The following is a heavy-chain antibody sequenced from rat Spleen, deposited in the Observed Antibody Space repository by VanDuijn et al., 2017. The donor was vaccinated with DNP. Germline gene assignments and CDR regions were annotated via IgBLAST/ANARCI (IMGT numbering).Heavy chain of an antibody. CDR2: INSAGST. CDR1: GYSITSNY. Sequence: EVQLQESGPGLVKPSQSLSLTCSVTGYSITSNYWGWIRKFPGNRLEWMGYINSAGSTQYNPSLKSRISVTRDTSKNQFFLQVNSVTAEDTATYYCARLHYGLNSWGHGVMVTVSS. CDR3: ARLHYGLNS. D-gene: IGHD1-6*01. J-gene: IGHJ2*01. V-gene: IGHV3-3*01.